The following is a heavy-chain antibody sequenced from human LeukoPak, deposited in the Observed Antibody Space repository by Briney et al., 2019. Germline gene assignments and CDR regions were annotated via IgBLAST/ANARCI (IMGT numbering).Heavy chain of an antibody. D-gene: IGHD2-15*01. CDR1: GGSFSGYY. Sequence: PSETLSLTCAVYGGSFSGYYWSWIRQPPGKGLEWIGEINHSGSTNYNPSLKSRVTISVDTSKNQFSLKLSSVTAAGTAVYYCARGSDIVVVVADTKRYNWFDPWGQGTLVTVSS. CDR2: INHSGST. J-gene: IGHJ5*02. CDR3: ARGSDIVVVVADTKRYNWFDP. V-gene: IGHV4-34*01.